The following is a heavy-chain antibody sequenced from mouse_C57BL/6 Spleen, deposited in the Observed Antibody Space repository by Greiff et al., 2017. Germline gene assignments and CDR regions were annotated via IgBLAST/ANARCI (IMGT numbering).Heavy chain of an antibody. CDR2: IRLKSDNYAT. J-gene: IGHJ2*01. V-gene: IGHV6-3*01. CDR1: GFTFSNYW. D-gene: IGHD4-1*02. Sequence: EVQLQQSGGGLVQPGGSMKLSCVASGFTFSNYWMNWVRQSPEKGLEWVAQIRLKSDNYATHYAESVKGRFTISRDDSKSSVYLQMNNLRAEDTGIYYCTHNWDYFDYWGQGTTLTVSS. CDR3: THNWDYFDY.